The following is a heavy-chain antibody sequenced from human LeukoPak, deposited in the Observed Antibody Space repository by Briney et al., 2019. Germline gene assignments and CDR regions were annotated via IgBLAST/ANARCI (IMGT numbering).Heavy chain of an antibody. J-gene: IGHJ4*02. CDR3: ARRRGLFDY. CDR1: GGSISSSDCY. CDR2: IYYSGST. Sequence: PSETLSLTCTVSGGSISSSDCYWGWIRQPPGKGLEWIASIYYSGSTYYNPSLTSRVTISVDTSKNQFSLKLSSVTAADTAVYYWARRRGLFDYWGQGTLVTVSS. D-gene: IGHD3-10*01. V-gene: IGHV4-39*01.